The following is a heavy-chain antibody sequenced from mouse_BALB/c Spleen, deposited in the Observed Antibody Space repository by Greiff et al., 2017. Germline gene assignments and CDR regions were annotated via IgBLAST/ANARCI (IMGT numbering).Heavy chain of an antibody. Sequence: VQLQQSGAELVRPGVSVKISCKGSGYTFTDYAMPWVKQSHAKSLEWIGVISTYYGDASYNQKFKGKATMTVDKSSSTAYMELARLTSEDSAIYYCARRGVTYYAMDYWGQGTSVTVSS. V-gene: IGHV1S137*01. CDR2: ISTYYGDA. J-gene: IGHJ4*01. CDR3: ARRGVTYYAMDY. CDR1: GYTFTDYA.